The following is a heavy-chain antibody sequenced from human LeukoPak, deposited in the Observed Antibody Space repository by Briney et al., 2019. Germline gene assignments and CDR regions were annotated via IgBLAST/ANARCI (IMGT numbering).Heavy chain of an antibody. D-gene: IGHD3-16*02. CDR3: ARAPQTFGGVIVPEIDY. CDR2: INPNSGGT. Sequence: ASVKVSCKASGYTFTGYYMHWVRQAPGQGLEWMGWINPNSGGTNYAQKFQGRVTMTRDTSISTAYMELSRLRSDDTAVYYCARAPQTFGGVIVPEIDYWGQGTLVTVSS. J-gene: IGHJ4*02. V-gene: IGHV1-2*02. CDR1: GYTFTGYY.